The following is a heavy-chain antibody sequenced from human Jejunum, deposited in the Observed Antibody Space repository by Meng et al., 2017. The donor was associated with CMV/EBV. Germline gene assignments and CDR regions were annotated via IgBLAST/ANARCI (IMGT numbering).Heavy chain of an antibody. CDR3: ARNARGSGY. Sequence: PLRLSCAASGFTFSTYWMTWVRQAPGKGLEWVANIKQDGSEKYYVDSVKGRFTISRDNAKNSLFLQMNSLRAEDTAMYYCARNARGSGYWGQGTLVTVS. CDR2: IKQDGSEK. D-gene: IGHD3-10*01. J-gene: IGHJ4*02. V-gene: IGHV3-7*01. CDR1: GFTFSTYW.